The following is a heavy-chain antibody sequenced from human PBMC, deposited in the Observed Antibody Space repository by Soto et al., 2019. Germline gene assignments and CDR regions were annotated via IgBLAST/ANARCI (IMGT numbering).Heavy chain of an antibody. J-gene: IGHJ6*02. CDR1: GGTFSSYA. CDR2: IIPIFGTA. CDR3: ATHTYYDFWSGYPTPSPRDYYGMDV. V-gene: IGHV1-69*06. D-gene: IGHD3-3*01. Sequence: ASVKVSCKASGGTFSSYAISWVRQAPGQGLEWMGGIIPIFGTANYAQKFQGRVTITADKSTDTAYMELSSLRSEDTAVYYCATHTYYDFWSGYPTPSPRDYYGMDVWGQGTTVTVSS.